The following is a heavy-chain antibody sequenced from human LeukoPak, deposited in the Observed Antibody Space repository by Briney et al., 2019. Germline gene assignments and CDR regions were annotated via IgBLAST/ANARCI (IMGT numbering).Heavy chain of an antibody. V-gene: IGHV1-2*02. CDR1: GYTFSGYY. CDR2: INANSGET. D-gene: IGHD3-10*01. CDR3: ATGVDMIWFALQS. Sequence: ASVKVSCKTSGYTFSGYYLNWVRQAPGQGLEWMGWINANSGETNYAQKFQGRVTMTRDTSISTAYMELSRLNSDDTAVYYCATGVDMIWFALQSWGQGTLVTVSS. J-gene: IGHJ5*02.